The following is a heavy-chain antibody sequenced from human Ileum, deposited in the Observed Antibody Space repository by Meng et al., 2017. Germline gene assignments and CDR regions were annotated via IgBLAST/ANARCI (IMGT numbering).Heavy chain of an antibody. J-gene: IGHJ4*02. Sequence: GESLKISYAASGFSFSNSWMSWVRQAPGKGLEWVSNIKQDGSDKYYTDSVKGRFTISRDNAKNSLCLQMNSLRDEDTAVYYCVRGGGHFCFWGQGTLVTVSS. CDR2: IKQDGSDK. V-gene: IGHV3-7*04. CDR1: GFSFSNSW. CDR3: VRGGGHFCF.